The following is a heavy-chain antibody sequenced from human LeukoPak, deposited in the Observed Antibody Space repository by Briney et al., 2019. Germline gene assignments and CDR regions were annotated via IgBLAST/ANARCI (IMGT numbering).Heavy chain of an antibody. V-gene: IGHV1-2*02. J-gene: IGHJ4*02. D-gene: IGHD3-22*01. CDR1: GYTFTGYY. Sequence: ASVKVSCKASGYTFTGYYMHWVRQAPGQGLEWMGWINPNSGGTNYAQKFQGRVTMTRDTSISTAYMELSRLRSNDTAVYYCARAPMDYYDSSGELDYWGQGTLVTVSS. CDR2: INPNSGGT. CDR3: ARAPMDYYDSSGELDY.